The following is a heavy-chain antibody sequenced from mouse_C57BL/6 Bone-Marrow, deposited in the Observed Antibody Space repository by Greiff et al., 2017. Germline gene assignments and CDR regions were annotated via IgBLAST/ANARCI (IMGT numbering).Heavy chain of an antibody. V-gene: IGHV14-4*01. Sequence: VQLQQSGAELVRPGASVKFSCTASGFNIQDDYIHWVKHRPEQGLEWIGWIDPEIGDTEYASKFQGKATITSDTSSNTAYLQLSSLTSEDTAVYYCASFDGNYFDFWGQGTPLTGAS. CDR2: IDPEIGDT. CDR1: GFNIQDDY. CDR3: ASFDGNYFDF. D-gene: IGHD2-3*01. J-gene: IGHJ2*01.